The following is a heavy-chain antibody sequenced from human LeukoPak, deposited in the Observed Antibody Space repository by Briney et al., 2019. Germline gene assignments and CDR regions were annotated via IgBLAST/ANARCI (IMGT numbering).Heavy chain of an antibody. D-gene: IGHD2-15*01. CDR3: AKHSSYNWCDP. CDR2: IYPGDSDT. Sequence: GKPLHICAKASGYSSTNYCICCLSQMPPKGLDWLGIIYPGDSDTIYSPSFPGKVTITADKSINTNYLQWNSLKASHTAMYYYAKHSSYNWCDPGGHRTLVTVFS. V-gene: IGHV5-51*01. J-gene: IGHJ5*02. CDR1: GYSSTNYC.